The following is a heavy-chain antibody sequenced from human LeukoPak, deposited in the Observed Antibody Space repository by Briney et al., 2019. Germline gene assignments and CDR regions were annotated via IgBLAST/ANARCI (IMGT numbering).Heavy chain of an antibody. CDR3: ARGLIVVVTYNWFDP. CDR1: GYTFTSYA. Sequence: ASVKVSCKASGYTFTSYAMNWVRQAPGQGLEWMGWINPNSGGTNYAQKFQGRVTMTRDTSISTAYMELSRLRSDDTAVYYCARGLIVVVTYNWFDPWGQGTLVTVSS. J-gene: IGHJ5*02. V-gene: IGHV1-2*02. CDR2: INPNSGGT. D-gene: IGHD2-21*02.